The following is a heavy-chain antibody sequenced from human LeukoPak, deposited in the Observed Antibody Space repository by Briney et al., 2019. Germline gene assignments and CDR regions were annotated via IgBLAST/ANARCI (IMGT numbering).Heavy chain of an antibody. D-gene: IGHD2-21*02. CDR2: IIPIFGTA. CDR1: GGTFSSYA. Sequence: ASVKVSCKASGGTFSSYAISWVRQAPGQGLEWMGGIIPIFGTASYAQKFQGRVTITADESTSTAYMELSSLRSEDTAVYYCARSGGDGQIDYWGQGTLVTVSS. V-gene: IGHV1-69*13. J-gene: IGHJ4*02. CDR3: ARSGGDGQIDY.